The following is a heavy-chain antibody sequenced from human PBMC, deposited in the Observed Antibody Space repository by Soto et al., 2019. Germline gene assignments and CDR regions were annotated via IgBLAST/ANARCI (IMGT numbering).Heavy chain of an antibody. V-gene: IGHV4-34*01. CDR3: ARIYYYDSSGYYHEGDDAFDI. Sequence: SETLSLTCAVYGGSFSGYYWSWIRQPPGKGLEWIGEINHSGSTNYNPSLKSRVTISVDTSKNQFSLKLSSVTAADTAVYYCARIYYYDSSGYYHEGDDAFDIWGQGTMVTVSS. CDR1: GGSFSGYY. CDR2: INHSGST. J-gene: IGHJ3*02. D-gene: IGHD3-22*01.